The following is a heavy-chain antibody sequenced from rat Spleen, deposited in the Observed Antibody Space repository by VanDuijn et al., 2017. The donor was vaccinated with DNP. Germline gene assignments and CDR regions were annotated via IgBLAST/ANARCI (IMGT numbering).Heavy chain of an antibody. J-gene: IGHJ2*01. CDR2: ITYDGSTT. CDR1: GFTFSNFD. CDR3: ARQRYNAGFDY. D-gene: IGHD4-3*01. V-gene: IGHV5-29*01. Sequence: EVQLVESGGGLVQPGRSMKLSCAASGFTFSNFDMAWVRQAPTRGLEWIATITYDGSTTYYRESLKGRFTISRDNSKSTLYLQRDSLRSDDTATYYCARQRYNAGFDYWGQGVMVTVSS.